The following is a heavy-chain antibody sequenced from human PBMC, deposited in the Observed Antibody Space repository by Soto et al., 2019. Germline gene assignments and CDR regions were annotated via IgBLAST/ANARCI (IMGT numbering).Heavy chain of an antibody. Sequence: PGGSLRLSCAASGVTFSSYAMSWVHQAPGKGLEWVSAISGSGGSTYYADSVKGRFTISRDNSKNTLYLQMNSLRAEDTAVYYCAKGMERYPRPGFDYWGQGTLVTVSS. CDR2: ISGSGGST. V-gene: IGHV3-23*01. D-gene: IGHD1-1*01. CDR3: AKGMERYPRPGFDY. CDR1: GVTFSSYA. J-gene: IGHJ4*02.